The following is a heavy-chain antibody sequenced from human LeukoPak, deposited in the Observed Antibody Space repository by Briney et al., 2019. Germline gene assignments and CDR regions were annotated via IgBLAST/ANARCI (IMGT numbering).Heavy chain of an antibody. CDR1: GFTFSGSD. CDR2: IKTKTGSYAT. J-gene: IGHJ4*02. Sequence: PGGSLKLSCAASGFTFSGSDIHWVRQASGKGLEWVGRIKTKTGSYATAYAASVEGRFTISRDDSKDTAYLQMNSLKSEDTALYYCTKSGYTSGWFGLDYWGQGTLVTVSS. V-gene: IGHV3-73*01. D-gene: IGHD6-13*01. CDR3: TKSGYTSGWFGLDY.